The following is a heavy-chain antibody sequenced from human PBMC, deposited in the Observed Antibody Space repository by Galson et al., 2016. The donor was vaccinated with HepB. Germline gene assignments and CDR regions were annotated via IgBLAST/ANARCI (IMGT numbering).Heavy chain of an antibody. CDR2: VYHTGST. J-gene: IGHJ6*02. CDR1: GDSINNRNW. D-gene: IGHD3-10*01. CDR3: ARVPGKVSTRPPYHFYYYALDV. V-gene: IGHV4-4*02. Sequence: ETLSLTCAVSGDSINNRNWWSWVRQAPGKGLQWIGEVYHTGSTNYDPSLRSRVRISVDKSKNEISLNLTSVTAADTAVYYCARVPGKVSTRPPYHFYYYALDVWGPGTTVVVSS.